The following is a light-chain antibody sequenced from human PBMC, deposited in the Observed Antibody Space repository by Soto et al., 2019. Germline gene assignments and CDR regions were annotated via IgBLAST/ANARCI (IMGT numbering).Light chain of an antibody. Sequence: IVLPTTPSSSPSTFDHPPPTSSRFVQSLVNIDGKPYSNWLQQRQGNPPRLLIYKISKRFPGVPDRFSGGGSGTDFTLKISRVEAEDVGVYYCMQATQSYTFGQGTKLEIK. CDR2: KIS. V-gene: IGKV2-24*01. J-gene: IGKJ2*01. CDR3: MQATQSYT. CDR1: QSLVNIDGKPY.